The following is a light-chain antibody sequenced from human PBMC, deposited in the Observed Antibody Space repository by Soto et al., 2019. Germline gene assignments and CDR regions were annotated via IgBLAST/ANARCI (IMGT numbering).Light chain of an antibody. V-gene: IGKV3-11*01. J-gene: IGKJ1*01. CDR3: QQYGTSPRT. Sequence: EIVLTQSPATLSLSPGDTATLSCRASESSSGYLAWYQQKPGQAPRLLIYDASNRATGIPARFSGSGSGTDFTLTISRLEPEDFAVYYCQQYGTSPRTFGQGTKVDIK. CDR1: ESSSGY. CDR2: DAS.